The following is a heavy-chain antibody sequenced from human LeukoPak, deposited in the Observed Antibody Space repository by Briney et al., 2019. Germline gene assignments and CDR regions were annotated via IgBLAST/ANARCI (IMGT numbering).Heavy chain of an antibody. J-gene: IGHJ4*02. D-gene: IGHD1-26*01. V-gene: IGHV3-33*01. Sequence: GGSLRLSCAASGFTFSTYGMHWVRQAPGKGLEWVAVIWYDGSAKHYADSVRGRFTVSRENSQNTLYLQINSLRAEDTAVYYCARVGEADYWGQGTLVTISS. CDR2: IWYDGSAK. CDR3: ARVGEADY. CDR1: GFTFSTYG.